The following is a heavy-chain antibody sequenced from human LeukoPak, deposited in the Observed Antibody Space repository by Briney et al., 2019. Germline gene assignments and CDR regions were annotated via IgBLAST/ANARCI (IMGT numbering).Heavy chain of an antibody. CDR2: IKQDGSQK. CDR3: AKDPTGGGYYSDY. V-gene: IGHV3-7*01. D-gene: IGHD3-22*01. Sequence: GGSLRLSCAASGFTFNNYWMTWVRQAPGKGLEGVANIKQDGSQKYYVDSVKGRFTISRDNAKSSVYLQMNTLRAGDTGVYYCAKDPTGGGYYSDYWGQGTLVTVSS. CDR1: GFTFNNYW. J-gene: IGHJ4*02.